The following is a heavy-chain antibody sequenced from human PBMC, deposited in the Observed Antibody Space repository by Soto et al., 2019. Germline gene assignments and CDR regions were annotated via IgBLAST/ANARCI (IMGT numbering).Heavy chain of an antibody. V-gene: IGHV5-51*01. J-gene: IGHJ4*02. CDR3: ARHVYYDVLKKNY. CDR1: GKNYATVW. D-gene: IGHD3-9*01. Sequence: RASEKRSCKGSGKNYATVWVGWVSQMPGKGLEWMGIIYPGNSDTRYSPSFQGQVTISADTSISTAYLEWSSLKASDTAIYYCARHVYYDVLKKNYWGQGTLVTVSS. CDR2: IYPGNSDT.